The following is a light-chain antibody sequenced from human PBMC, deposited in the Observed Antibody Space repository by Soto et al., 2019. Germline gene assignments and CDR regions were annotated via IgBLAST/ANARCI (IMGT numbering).Light chain of an antibody. Sequence: DIMLTHSPSSLSLSPNAGATLSCRASQSVSRYLAWYQQKPGQTPRLLSYHASNRATGIPARFSGSGSGTDFTLTISSLEPEDFAVYYCQQRSNWPITFGQGTLLEIK. CDR3: QQRSNWPIT. CDR2: HAS. CDR1: QSVSRY. V-gene: IGKV3-11*01. J-gene: IGKJ5*01.